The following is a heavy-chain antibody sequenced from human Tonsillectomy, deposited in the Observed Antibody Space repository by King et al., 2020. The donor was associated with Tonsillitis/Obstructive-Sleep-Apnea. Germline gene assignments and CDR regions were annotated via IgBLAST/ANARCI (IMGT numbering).Heavy chain of an antibody. CDR3: ARVRRYCSSTDCSPDVFDI. Sequence: QLVQSGAEVKKPGASAKVSCKASGYTFTGYSIHWVRQAPGQGPEWMGRINPNSGATNYAQKFQGWVTITSDTSVSTAYMELSRLKSDDTAVYYCARVRRYCSSTDCSPDVFDIWGQGTLVTVSS. CDR1: GYTFTGYS. D-gene: IGHD2-15*01. J-gene: IGHJ3*02. CDR2: INPNSGAT. V-gene: IGHV1-2*04.